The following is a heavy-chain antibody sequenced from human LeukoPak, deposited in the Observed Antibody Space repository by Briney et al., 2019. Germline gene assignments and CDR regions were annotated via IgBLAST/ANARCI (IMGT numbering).Heavy chain of an antibody. CDR1: GFTFSSYS. Sequence: GGSLRLSCAASGFTFSSYSMNWVRQAPGKGLEWVSSISSSSSYKYYADSVKGRFTISRDNAKNSLYLQMNSLRAEDTAVYYCARGLPTLGVYYGMDVWGQGTTVTVSS. CDR2: ISSSSSYK. V-gene: IGHV3-21*01. CDR3: ARGLPTLGVYYGMDV. J-gene: IGHJ6*02.